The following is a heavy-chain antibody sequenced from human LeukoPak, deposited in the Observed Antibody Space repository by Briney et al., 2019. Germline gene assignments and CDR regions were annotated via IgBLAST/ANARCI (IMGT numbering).Heavy chain of an antibody. CDR3: AKEADIVSFDL. D-gene: IGHD2-15*01. CDR2: IDPKSGDT. V-gene: IGHV1-2*02. CDR1: GYTFTGNH. J-gene: IGHJ2*01. Sequence: ASVKVSCKASGYTFTGNHVHWVRQAPGQGLEWMGWIDPKSGDTMYAQKFQDRVTMTSDTFINTAYIELSGLRSDDTAVYFCAKEADIVSFDLWGRGTLVTVSS.